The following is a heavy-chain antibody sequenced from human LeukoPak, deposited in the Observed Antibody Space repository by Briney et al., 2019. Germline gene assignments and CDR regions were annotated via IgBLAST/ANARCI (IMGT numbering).Heavy chain of an antibody. D-gene: IGHD3-16*01. J-gene: IGHJ4*02. CDR2: IKQDGSEE. CDR1: GFTFSYYW. CDR3: ARACDMTVCSFDH. V-gene: IGHV3-7*01. Sequence: GGSLRLSCAASGFTFSYYWMSWVRQDPGKGLEWVANIKQDGSEEMYVGSVKGRFTISRDNAKKSVYLEMNSLRAEDTAVYYCARACDMTVCSFDHWGQGTLVTVSS.